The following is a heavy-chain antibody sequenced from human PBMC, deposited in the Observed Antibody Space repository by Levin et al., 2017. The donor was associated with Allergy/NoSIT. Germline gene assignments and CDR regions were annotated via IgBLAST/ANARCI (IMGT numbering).Heavy chain of an antibody. Sequence: AGGSLRLSCAASGFAFSSYAMHWVRQAPGKGLEWVAIISHDGSNKYYADSVQGRFTISRDNSKNTLYLQLNSLRGEDTAVYYCARDHMIRGAVDYWGQGTLVTVSS. J-gene: IGHJ4*02. CDR1: GFAFSSYA. CDR3: ARDHMIRGAVDY. V-gene: IGHV3-30-3*01. D-gene: IGHD3-10*01. CDR2: ISHDGSNK.